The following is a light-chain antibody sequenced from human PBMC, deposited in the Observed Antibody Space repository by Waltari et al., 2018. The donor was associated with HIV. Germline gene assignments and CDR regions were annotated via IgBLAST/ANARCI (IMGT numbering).Light chain of an antibody. J-gene: IGLJ3*02. CDR3: CSYVTTGTWV. V-gene: IGLV2-23*02. CDR1: SSDIGNYDL. Sequence: QSALTQPASVSASPGQSITISCTGTSSDIGNYDLVSWYQQRPGKAPKLMIYEVNKWPSGVSNRFSGSKSGITASLTISGLQAEDEADYYCCSYVTTGTWVFGGGTELTVL. CDR2: EVN.